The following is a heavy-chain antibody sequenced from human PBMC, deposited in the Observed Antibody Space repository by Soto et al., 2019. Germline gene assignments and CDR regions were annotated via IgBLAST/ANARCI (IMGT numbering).Heavy chain of an antibody. Sequence: GGSLRLSCAASGFTFSSYAMSWVRQAPGKGLEWVSAISGSGGSTYYADSVKGRFTISRENSKNTLYLQMNSLRVEDTAVYYCAKVATRPIVVVPAAIAFVNWGQGTLVTVSS. CDR2: ISGSGGST. D-gene: IGHD2-2*01. J-gene: IGHJ4*02. CDR3: AKVATRPIVVVPAAIAFVN. CDR1: GFTFSSYA. V-gene: IGHV3-23*01.